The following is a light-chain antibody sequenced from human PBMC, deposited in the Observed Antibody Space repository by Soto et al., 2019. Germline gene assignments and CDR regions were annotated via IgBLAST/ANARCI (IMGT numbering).Light chain of an antibody. CDR2: KAS. CDR1: QSISSW. J-gene: IGKJ2*01. CDR3: QQYNDSFPYT. V-gene: IGKV1-5*03. Sequence: DIHSTQSPSYVSASVGDRVTIICRASQSISSWLAWYQQKPGTAPKLLIYKASTLESGVPSRFSGSRSGTEFTLTVSSLQPDDFATYYCQQYNDSFPYTFGQGTKVDIK.